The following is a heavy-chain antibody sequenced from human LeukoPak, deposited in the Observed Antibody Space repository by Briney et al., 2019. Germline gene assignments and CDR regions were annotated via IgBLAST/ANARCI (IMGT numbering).Heavy chain of an antibody. CDR1: GGSISGYY. CDR3: ASLRYGSGSQGALDYGTDY. CDR2: IYYSGST. V-gene: IGHV4-59*01. D-gene: IGHD3-10*01. Sequence: SETLSLTCTVSGGSISGYYWSWVRQPPGKGLEGIGYIYYSGSTNYNPSLKSRVTISVDTSKNQFSLKLHSVTAADTAVYYCASLRYGSGSQGALDYGTDYWGQGSLVTVSP. J-gene: IGHJ4*02.